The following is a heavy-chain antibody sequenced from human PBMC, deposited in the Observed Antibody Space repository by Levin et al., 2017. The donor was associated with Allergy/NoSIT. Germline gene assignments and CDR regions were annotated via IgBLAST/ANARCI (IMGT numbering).Heavy chain of an antibody. D-gene: IGHD4-23*01. Sequence: GSLRLSCAASGFTFSSYAMHWVRQAPGKGLEWVAVISYDGSNKYYADSVKGRFTISRDNSKNTLYLQMNSLRAEDTAVYYCARGSYGGENYFDYWGQGTLVTVSS. J-gene: IGHJ4*02. CDR3: ARGSYGGENYFDY. CDR2: ISYDGSNK. V-gene: IGHV3-30-3*01. CDR1: GFTFSSYA.